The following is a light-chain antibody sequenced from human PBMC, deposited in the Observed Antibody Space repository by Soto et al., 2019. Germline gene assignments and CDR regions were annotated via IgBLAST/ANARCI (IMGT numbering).Light chain of an antibody. V-gene: IGLV2-14*01. Sequence: QSALTQPASVSGSPGQSITISCTGTSRDAGGYNYVSWYQQHPGKAPKLMIYDVSNRPSGVSNRFSGSKSGNTASLTISGLQAEDEADYYCSSYTSSSTLVFGGGTKVTVL. CDR2: DVS. CDR1: SRDAGGYNY. J-gene: IGLJ2*01. CDR3: SSYTSSSTLV.